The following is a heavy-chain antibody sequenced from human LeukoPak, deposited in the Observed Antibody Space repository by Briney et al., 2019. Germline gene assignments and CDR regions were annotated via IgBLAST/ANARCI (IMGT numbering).Heavy chain of an antibody. CDR1: GYTFTNYA. CDR3: ARDGARLDI. CDR2: ITTDTGNP. V-gene: IGHV7-4-1*02. Sequence: ASLKVSCKASGYTFTNYAINWVRQAPGQGLEWMGWITTDTGNPTYAQGFTGRFVFSLDTSVTTAYLQITSLKAEDTAVYYCARDGARLDIWGQGTMVSVSS. D-gene: IGHD4/OR15-4a*01. J-gene: IGHJ3*02.